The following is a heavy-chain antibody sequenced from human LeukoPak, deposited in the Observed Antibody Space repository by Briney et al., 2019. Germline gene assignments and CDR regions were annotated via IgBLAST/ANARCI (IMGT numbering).Heavy chain of an antibody. V-gene: IGHV4-39*02. Sequence: SETLSLTCTVSGGSISSSSYYWGWIRQPPGKGLEWIGSIYYSGSTYYNPSLKSRVTISVDTSKNQFSLKLSSVTAADTAVYYCARESSELRVGGADYWGQGTLVTVSS. CDR2: IYYSGST. D-gene: IGHD1-7*01. CDR3: ARESSELRVGGADY. CDR1: GGSISSSSYY. J-gene: IGHJ4*02.